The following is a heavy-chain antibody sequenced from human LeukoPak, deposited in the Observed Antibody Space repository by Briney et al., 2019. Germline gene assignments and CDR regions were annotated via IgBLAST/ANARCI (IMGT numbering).Heavy chain of an antibody. CDR2: IYYTVAT. J-gene: IGHJ2*01. Sequence: KSPETLSLTCTVSGVSICRTNYYWGSIRQPPGEGLEWLGTIYYTVATSYTASLKSRVTISVDTPQNQFSLKLSSVTCADTAVYYCARHVASPLRIVVVTSDWYFDLWGRGTLVTVS. V-gene: IGHV4-39*01. CDR1: GVSICRTNYY. CDR3: ARHVASPLRIVVVTSDWYFDL. D-gene: IGHD2-21*02.